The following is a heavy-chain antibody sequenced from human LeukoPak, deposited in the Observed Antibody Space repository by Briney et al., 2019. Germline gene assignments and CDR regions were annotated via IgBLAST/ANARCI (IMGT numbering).Heavy chain of an antibody. CDR3: ARDLYGSGSYYGY. D-gene: IGHD3-10*01. Sequence: TSETLSLTCTVSGGSISSDYWSWIRQPAGEGLEWIGRIYTTGSTNYSPSLKSRVTMSVDTSKNQFSLKLSSVTAADTAVYYCARDLYGSGSYYGYWGQGTLVTVSS. J-gene: IGHJ4*02. V-gene: IGHV4-4*07. CDR1: GGSISSDY. CDR2: IYTTGST.